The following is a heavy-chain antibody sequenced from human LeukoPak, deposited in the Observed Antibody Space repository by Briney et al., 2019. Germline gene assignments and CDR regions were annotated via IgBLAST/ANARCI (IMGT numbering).Heavy chain of an antibody. J-gene: IGHJ4*02. CDR1: GFTFSSYS. Sequence: GGSLRLSCAASGFTFSSYSMNWVRQAPGKGLEWVSYISSGGFTIYYADSVKGRFTISRDNAKNSLYLQMNSLRAEDTAVYYCARGRSYCSSGTCYYFDYWGQGTLVTVSS. CDR2: ISSGGFTI. V-gene: IGHV3-48*04. CDR3: ARGRSYCSSGTCYYFDY. D-gene: IGHD2-15*01.